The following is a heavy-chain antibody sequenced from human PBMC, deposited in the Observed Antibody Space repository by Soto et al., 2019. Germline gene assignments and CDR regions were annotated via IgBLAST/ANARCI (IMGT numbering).Heavy chain of an antibody. J-gene: IGHJ4*02. CDR3: ARERSRRWELLRGAFDY. Sequence: QVQLVESGGGVVQPGRSLRLSCAASGFTFSSYAMHWVRQAPGKGLEWVAVISYDGSNKYYADSVKGRFTISRDNSNNTLYLQMNSLRAEDTAVYYCARERSRRWELLRGAFDYWGQGTLVTVSS. D-gene: IGHD1-26*01. CDR1: GFTFSSYA. CDR2: ISYDGSNK. V-gene: IGHV3-30-3*01.